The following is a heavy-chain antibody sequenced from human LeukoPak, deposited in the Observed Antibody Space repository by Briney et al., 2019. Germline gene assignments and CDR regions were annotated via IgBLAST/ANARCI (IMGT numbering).Heavy chain of an antibody. Sequence: ASVKVSCKASGYTFTDYFIHWVRQAPGQGLEWMGWSNPNSGGTNYAQKFQGRVTMTRDTPISTAYMELSRLRSDDTAVYYCATLDLLDYWGQGTLVTVSS. CDR1: GYTFTDYF. CDR2: SNPNSGGT. J-gene: IGHJ4*02. V-gene: IGHV1-2*02. D-gene: IGHD2-15*01. CDR3: ATLDLLDY.